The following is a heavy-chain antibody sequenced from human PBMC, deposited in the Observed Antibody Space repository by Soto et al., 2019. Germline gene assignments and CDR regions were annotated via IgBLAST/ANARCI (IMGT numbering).Heavy chain of an antibody. CDR1: GFTFTSSA. CDR3: AAGTIFGVVIIPYYYSMDV. CDR2: IVVGSGNT. D-gene: IGHD3-3*01. J-gene: IGHJ6*02. V-gene: IGHV1-58*01. Sequence: SVKVSCKASGFTFTSSAVQWVRQARGQRLEWIGWIVVGSGNTNYAQKFQERVTITRDMSTSTAYMELSSLRSEDTAVYYCAAGTIFGVVIIPYYYSMDVWGQGTTVTVSS.